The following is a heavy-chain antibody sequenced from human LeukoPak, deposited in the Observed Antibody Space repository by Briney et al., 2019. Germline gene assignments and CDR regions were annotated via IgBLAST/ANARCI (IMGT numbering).Heavy chain of an antibody. V-gene: IGHV4-39*01. CDR3: ASYYNVVFDY. Sequence: SETLSLTCTVSGGSISSSSYYWGWIRQPPGKGLEWIGSIYYSGSTYYNPSIKSRVTISVDTSKNQFSLQLSSVPGADTAVYYCASYYNVVFDYWGQGTLVTVSS. CDR1: GGSISSSSYY. J-gene: IGHJ4*02. D-gene: IGHD3-10*01. CDR2: IYYSGST.